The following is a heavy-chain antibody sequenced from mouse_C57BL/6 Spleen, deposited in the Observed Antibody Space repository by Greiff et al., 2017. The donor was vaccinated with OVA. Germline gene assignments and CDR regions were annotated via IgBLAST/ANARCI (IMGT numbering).Heavy chain of an antibody. CDR1: GYTFTSYW. Sequence: VQLQQPGAELVKPGASVKMSCKASGYTFTSYWITWVKQRPGQGLEWIGDIYPGSGSTNYNEKFKSKATLTVDTSSSTAYMQLSSLTSEDSAVYYCARSTTVVDAMDYWGQGTSVTVSS. V-gene: IGHV1-55*01. CDR2: IYPGSGST. J-gene: IGHJ4*01. CDR3: ARSTTVVDAMDY. D-gene: IGHD1-1*01.